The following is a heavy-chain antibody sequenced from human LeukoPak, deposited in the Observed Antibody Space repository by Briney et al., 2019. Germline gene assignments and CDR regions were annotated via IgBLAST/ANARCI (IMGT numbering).Heavy chain of an antibody. CDR3: ARDTAIREGYSGSFYYYYMDV. J-gene: IGHJ6*03. CDR1: GFTFSDYY. D-gene: IGHD1-26*01. V-gene: IGHV3-11*01. Sequence: GASLKLSCAASGFTFSDYYMSWIRQAPGKGLEWVSYISSSSSTIYYADSVKGRFTISRDNAKNSLYLQMNSLRAEDTAVYYCARDTAIREGYSGSFYYYYMDVWGKGTTVTVSS. CDR2: ISSSSSTI.